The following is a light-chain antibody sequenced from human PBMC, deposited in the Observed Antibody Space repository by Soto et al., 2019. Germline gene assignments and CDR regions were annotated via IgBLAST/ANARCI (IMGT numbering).Light chain of an antibody. Sequence: EIGVYMSPATVSLYPGEGATLSCRASQSLSNSLAWYQQRPGQAPRLLIYSASTRATGIPDRFSGRGSGTEFTLTIIILQAEDFTRYYCPQSAFRPSCFGQVTRLAVK. V-gene: IGKV3D-15*01. J-gene: IGKJ5*01. CDR3: PQSAFRPSC. CDR2: SAS. CDR1: QSLSNS.